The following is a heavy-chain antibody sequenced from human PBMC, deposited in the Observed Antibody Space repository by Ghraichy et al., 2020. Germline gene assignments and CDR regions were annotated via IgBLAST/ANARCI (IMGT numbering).Heavy chain of an antibody. CDR2: IYYSGST. V-gene: IGHV4-61*01. D-gene: IGHD3-9*01. J-gene: IGHJ4*02. CDR1: GGSVSSGSYY. Sequence: SETLSLTCTVSGGSVSSGSYYWSWIRQPPGKGLEWIGYIYYSGSTNYNPSLKSRVTISVDTSKNQFSLKLSSVTAADTAVYYCAREWGGYDILTGYSLPDYWGQGTLVTVSS. CDR3: AREWGGYDILTGYSLPDY.